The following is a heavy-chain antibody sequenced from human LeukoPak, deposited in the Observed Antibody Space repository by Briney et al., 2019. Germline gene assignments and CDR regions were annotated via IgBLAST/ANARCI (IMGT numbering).Heavy chain of an antibody. Sequence: PGRSLRLSCAASGFTFDDYAMHWVRQAPGKGLERVSGISWNSGSIGYADSVKGRFTISRDNAKNSLYLQMNRLRAEDTALYYCAKDMVTGYHYDGSGYDYWGQGTLVTVSS. V-gene: IGHV3-9*01. D-gene: IGHD3-22*01. J-gene: IGHJ4*02. CDR1: GFTFDDYA. CDR2: ISWNSGSI. CDR3: AKDMVTGYHYDGSGYDY.